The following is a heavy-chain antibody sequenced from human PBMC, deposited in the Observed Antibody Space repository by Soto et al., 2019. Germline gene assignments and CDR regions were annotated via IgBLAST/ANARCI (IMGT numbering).Heavy chain of an antibody. D-gene: IGHD1-26*01. Sequence: QVQLQESGPGLVKPSETLSLTCTVSGGSIRNYYWSWIRQPPGKGLEWIGYIYYSGSTNYNPSLRXRXTXXVDTSKNQFSMKLSSVTAADTAVYYCARREGAFDYWGQGTLVTVSS. CDR1: GGSIRNYY. V-gene: IGHV4-59*08. J-gene: IGHJ4*02. CDR2: IYYSGST. CDR3: ARREGAFDY.